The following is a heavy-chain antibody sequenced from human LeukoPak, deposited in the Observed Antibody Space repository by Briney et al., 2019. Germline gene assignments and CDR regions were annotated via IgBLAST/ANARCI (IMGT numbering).Heavy chain of an antibody. CDR2: VYYTGTT. Sequence: TSETLSLTCTVSSGSISSYYWSWIRQPPGKGLEWIGYVYYTGTTNYNPSLKSRVTTSVDTSKNQFSLKLISVTAADTAVYYCGRVMEESSVYYNYVYTCGHGILVTVSS. CDR3: GRVMEESSVYYNYVYT. D-gene: IGHD3-22*01. CDR1: SGSISSYY. V-gene: IGHV4-59*01. J-gene: IGHJ4*01.